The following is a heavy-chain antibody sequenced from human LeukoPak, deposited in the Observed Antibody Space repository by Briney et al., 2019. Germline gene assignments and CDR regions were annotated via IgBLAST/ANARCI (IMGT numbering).Heavy chain of an antibody. CDR2: ISSSSSYI. CDR1: GFTFSSYS. Sequence: GGSLRLSCAASGFTFSSYSMNWVRQAPGKGLEWVSSISSSSSYIYYADSVKGQFTISRDNAKNSLYLQMNSLRAEDTAVYYCARDYHCSSTSCYYYYGMDVWGQGTTVTVSS. D-gene: IGHD2-2*01. CDR3: ARDYHCSSTSCYYYYGMDV. J-gene: IGHJ6*02. V-gene: IGHV3-21*01.